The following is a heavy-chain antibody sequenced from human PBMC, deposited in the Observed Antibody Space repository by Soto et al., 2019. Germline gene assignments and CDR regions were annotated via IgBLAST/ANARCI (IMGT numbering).Heavy chain of an antibody. CDR2: ISGSGGST. CDR1: GFTFSSYA. CDR3: AKDPPTLLWFGELLGDY. V-gene: IGHV3-23*01. Sequence: GGSLRLSCAASGFTFSSYAMIWVLQAPGKGLEWVSAISGSGGSTYYADSVKGRFTISRDNSKNTLYLQMNSLRAEDTAVYYCAKDPPTLLWFGELLGDYWGQGTLVTVSS. D-gene: IGHD3-10*01. J-gene: IGHJ4*02.